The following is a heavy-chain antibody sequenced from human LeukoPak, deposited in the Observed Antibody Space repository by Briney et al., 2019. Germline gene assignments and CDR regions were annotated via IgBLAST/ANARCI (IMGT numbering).Heavy chain of an antibody. V-gene: IGHV3-7*03. Sequence: GGSLRLSCEGYAFIFSGHWMNWVRQTPGKGLEWVASIKEDGSVRQYVDSVKGRFSISRDNTKGSLFLQLNSLRAEDTAVYYCARGGGSGWYGYWGQGTLVTVSS. CDR2: IKEDGSVR. CDR3: ARGGGSGWYGY. J-gene: IGHJ4*02. CDR1: AFIFSGHW. D-gene: IGHD6-19*01.